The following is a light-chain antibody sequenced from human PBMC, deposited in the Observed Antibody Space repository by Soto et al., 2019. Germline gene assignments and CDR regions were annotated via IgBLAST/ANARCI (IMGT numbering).Light chain of an antibody. CDR2: LGS. V-gene: IGKV2-28*01. CDR1: QSLLHSNGYNY. CDR3: MQALQPPPT. J-gene: IGKJ1*01. Sequence: DIVMTQSPLSLPVTPGEPASISCRSSQSLLHSNGYNYLDWYLQKPGQSPQLLIYLGSNRASGVPDRFSGSGSGTDSTLKISRRQAEDVGVYYCMQALQPPPTFGQGTKVEIK.